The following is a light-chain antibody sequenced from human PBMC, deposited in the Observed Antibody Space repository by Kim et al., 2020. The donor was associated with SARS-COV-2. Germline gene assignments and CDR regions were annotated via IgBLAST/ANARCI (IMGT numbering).Light chain of an antibody. CDR1: QTVRTN. J-gene: IGKJ2*01. Sequence: EIVMTQSPDTLSVSPGERATPSCRASQTVRTNLAWYRQKPGQAPSLLIYGASSRASGVPARFSGSGSGTEFTLTISSLQSEDSAVYYCQQYDKWPPYTFGQGTKLEI. CDR3: QQYDKWPPYT. V-gene: IGKV3-15*01. CDR2: GAS.